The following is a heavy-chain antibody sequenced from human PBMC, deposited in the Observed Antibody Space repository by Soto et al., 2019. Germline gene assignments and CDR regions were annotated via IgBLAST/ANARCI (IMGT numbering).Heavy chain of an antibody. Sequence: QVQLVQSGAEEKKPGSSVKVSCKASGDTFSRYAITWVRQAPGQGLEWMGGIIPLFGKANYAQKFQGRVTFTADESTSTAYMEMSSLRSDATAIYYCARLGSRLGADFDYWGQGTLVAVSA. CDR2: IIPLFGKA. V-gene: IGHV1-69*01. D-gene: IGHD1-26*01. J-gene: IGHJ4*02. CDR1: GDTFSRYA. CDR3: ARLGSRLGADFDY.